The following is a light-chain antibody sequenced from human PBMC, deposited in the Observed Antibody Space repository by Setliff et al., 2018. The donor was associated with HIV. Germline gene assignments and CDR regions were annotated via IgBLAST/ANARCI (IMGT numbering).Light chain of an antibody. CDR3: LLSYSV. CDR2: DTS. CDR1: TGAVTSGHY. V-gene: IGLV7-46*01. J-gene: IGLJ2*01. Sequence: QAVVTQEPSLTVSPGGTVTLTGGSSTGAVTSGHYPYWFQQKPGQAPRTLIYDTSNKHSWTPARFSGSLLGGKAALTLSGAQPEDEAEYYCLLSYSVFGGGTKVTVL.